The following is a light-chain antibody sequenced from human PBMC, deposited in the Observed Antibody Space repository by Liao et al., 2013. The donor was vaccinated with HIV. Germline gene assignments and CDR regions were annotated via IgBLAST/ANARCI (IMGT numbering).Light chain of an antibody. Sequence: SYELTQPPSVSVAPGKTARITCGGNNIGSKSVHWYQQKPGQAPVLVIYYDSDRPSGIPERFSASSSGHTATLTIRGTQPMDEADYYCQTWDSDSVVFGGGTRLTVL. J-gene: IGLJ2*01. CDR1: NIGSKS. CDR3: QTWDSDSVV. CDR2: YDS. V-gene: IGLV3-21*01.